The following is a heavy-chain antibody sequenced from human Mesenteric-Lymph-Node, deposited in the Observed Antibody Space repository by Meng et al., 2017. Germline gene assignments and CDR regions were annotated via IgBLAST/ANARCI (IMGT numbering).Heavy chain of an antibody. CDR1: GYTFTSYD. J-gene: IGHJ5*02. D-gene: IGHD6-19*01. CDR3: ARGGSIAVALSWFDP. Sequence: SVKVSCKASGYTFTSYDINWVRQATGQGLEWMGGIIPIFGTANYAQKFQGRVTITADESTSTAYMELSSLRSEDTAVYYCARGGSIAVALSWFDPWGQGTLVTVSS. CDR2: IIPIFGTA. V-gene: IGHV1-69*13.